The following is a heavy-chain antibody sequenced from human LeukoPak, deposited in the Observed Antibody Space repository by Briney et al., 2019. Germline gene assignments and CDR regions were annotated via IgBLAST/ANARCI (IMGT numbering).Heavy chain of an antibody. CDR2: IYSSGST. Sequence: SETLSLTCTVSGSSISNAYWSWIRQPAGKRLEWIGHIYSSGSTNYNPPLKSRVTMSVDTSKNQFSLKLSSVTAADTAIYYCARDFGTMIDWFDPWGQGTLVTVSS. D-gene: IGHD3-22*01. CDR3: ARDFGTMIDWFDP. CDR1: GSSISNAY. V-gene: IGHV4-4*07. J-gene: IGHJ5*02.